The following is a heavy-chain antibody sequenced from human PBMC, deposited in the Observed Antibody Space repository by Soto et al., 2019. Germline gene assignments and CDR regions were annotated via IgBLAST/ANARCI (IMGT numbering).Heavy chain of an antibody. V-gene: IGHV4-31*01. CDR3: ARDGGPGMVYAIRRDYYYYSMDV. CDR1: GGSISSGGYY. Sequence: QVQLQESGPGLVKPSQTLSLTCTVSGGSISSGGYYWSWIRQHPGKGLEWIGYSYYSGSTYYNPSLKSQVTISVDTTKNQSTLKLGYVTAADTAVYYCARDGGPGMVYAIRRDYYYYSMDVWGQGTTVTVSS. CDR2: SYYSGST. J-gene: IGHJ6*02. D-gene: IGHD2-8*01.